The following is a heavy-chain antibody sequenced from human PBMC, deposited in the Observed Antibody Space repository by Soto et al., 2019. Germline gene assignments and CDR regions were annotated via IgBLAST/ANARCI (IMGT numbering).Heavy chain of an antibody. D-gene: IGHD3-16*02. Sequence: SVKVSCKASGDTDTNYVISWVRQAPGQGLEWMGGIFPKFGTTYSAQRLQDRLTITADESTSTVYMQLSSLRLDDTAVYYCEAEMTFGKLSVVWGQGTTVTVSS. V-gene: IGHV1-69*13. CDR3: EAEMTFGKLSVV. J-gene: IGHJ6*02. CDR2: IFPKFGTT. CDR1: GDTDTNYV.